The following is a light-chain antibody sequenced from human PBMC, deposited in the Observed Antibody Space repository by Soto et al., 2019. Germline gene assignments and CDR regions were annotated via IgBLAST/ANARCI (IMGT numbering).Light chain of an antibody. V-gene: IGKV1-5*03. Sequence: DIQMTQSPSTLSASVGDRVTITCRASQSINSWLAWYQQKPGKAPKLLIYKASSLESGVPSRFSGSRSGTGFTLSISSLQPDDFANYYGQQYNSYSGTFAQGTKVEIK. J-gene: IGKJ1*01. CDR3: QQYNSYSGT. CDR2: KAS. CDR1: QSINSW.